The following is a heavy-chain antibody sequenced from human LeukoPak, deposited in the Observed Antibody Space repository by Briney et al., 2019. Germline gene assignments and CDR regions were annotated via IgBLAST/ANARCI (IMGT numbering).Heavy chain of an antibody. CDR2: VRNSGGST. Sequence: PGGSLRLSCAASGFTFSSYAMNWVRQAPGKGLEWVSVVRNSGGSTSYADSVKGRFTISRDNSKNMLYLQMNSLRAEDTAKYYCAKDHRITMIVVVIHSFDYWGQGTLVTVSS. D-gene: IGHD3-22*01. CDR1: GFTFSSYA. CDR3: AKDHRITMIVVVIHSFDY. V-gene: IGHV3-23*01. J-gene: IGHJ4*02.